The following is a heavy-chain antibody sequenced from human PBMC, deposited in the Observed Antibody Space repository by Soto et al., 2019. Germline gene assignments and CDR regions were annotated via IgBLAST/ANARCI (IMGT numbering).Heavy chain of an antibody. J-gene: IGHJ4*02. CDR2: TSSSGGST. D-gene: IGHD3-10*01. CDR3: AKDGGYGSGSYYSDD. V-gene: IGHV3-23*01. Sequence: EVQLLESGGGLVQPGGSLRLSCAASGFTFSSYAMSWVRQAPGKGLEWVSTTSSSGGSTYYADSVKGRFTISRDNSKNTVYLQMNSLRAEDMAVYYCAKDGGYGSGSYYSDDWGQGTLVTVSS. CDR1: GFTFSSYA.